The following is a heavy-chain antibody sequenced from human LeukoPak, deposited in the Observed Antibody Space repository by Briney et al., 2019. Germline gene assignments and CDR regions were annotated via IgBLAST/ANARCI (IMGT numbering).Heavy chain of an antibody. CDR3: ARGFYYVDY. Sequence: GGSLRLSCEASGFTFSSYGMHWVRQAPGKGLEWVAAIWYDGSNKHYADSVKGRFTISRDNSKNSLYLQINSLRAEDTAVYYCARGFYYVDYWGQGTLVTVSS. D-gene: IGHD3-10*02. V-gene: IGHV3-33*01. CDR2: IWYDGSNK. J-gene: IGHJ4*02. CDR1: GFTFSSYG.